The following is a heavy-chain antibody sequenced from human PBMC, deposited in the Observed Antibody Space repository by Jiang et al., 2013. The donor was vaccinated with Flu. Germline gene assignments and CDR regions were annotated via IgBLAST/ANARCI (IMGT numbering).Heavy chain of an antibody. CDR1: GYSFATHW. CDR3: ARPLSTSYSQTDYDAFDI. D-gene: IGHD2-15*01. V-gene: IGHV5-51*01. J-gene: IGHJ3*02. Sequence: GESLKISCKASGYSFATHWIGWXRQMPGKGLEWMGIIYPSDSDTRYSPSFQGQVTISADKSISTAYLQWTSLKASDTAMYYCARPLSTSYSQTDYDAFDIWGQGTMVTVSS. CDR2: IYPSDSDT.